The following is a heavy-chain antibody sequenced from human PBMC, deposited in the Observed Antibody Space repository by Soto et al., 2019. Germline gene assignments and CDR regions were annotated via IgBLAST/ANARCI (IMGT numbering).Heavy chain of an antibody. V-gene: IGHV3-30*18. J-gene: IGHJ4*02. D-gene: IGHD3-16*02. CDR1: GFTFSSYG. Sequence: LSLTCAASGFTFSSYGMHWVRQAPGKGLEWVAVISYDGSNKYYADSVKGRFTISRDNSKNTLYLQMNSLRAEDTAVYYCAKDRIPMITFGGVIVQYYFDYWGQGTLVTVSS. CDR2: ISYDGSNK. CDR3: AKDRIPMITFGGVIVQYYFDY.